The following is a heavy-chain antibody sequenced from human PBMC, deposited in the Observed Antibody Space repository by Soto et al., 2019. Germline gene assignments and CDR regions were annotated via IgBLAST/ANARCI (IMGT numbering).Heavy chain of an antibody. CDR3: ASQLSLPKDYYHYYMVD. J-gene: IGHJ6*03. CDR2: IIPILGIA. D-gene: IGHD1-1*01. CDR1: GGTFSSYT. Sequence: SVKVSCKASGGTFSSYTISWVRQAPGQGLEWMGRIIPILGIANYAQKVQGRVTITADKSTSTAYMELSSLRSEDTAGYYCASQLSLPKDYYHYYMVDWVTATTVTVFS. V-gene: IGHV1-69*02.